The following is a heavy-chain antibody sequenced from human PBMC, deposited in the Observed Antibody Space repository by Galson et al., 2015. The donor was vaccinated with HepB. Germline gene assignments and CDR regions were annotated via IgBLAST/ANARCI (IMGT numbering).Heavy chain of an antibody. CDR1: GFTFTSSA. V-gene: IGHV1-58*01. J-gene: IGHJ6*02. D-gene: IGHD6-6*01. Sequence: SVKVSCKASGFTFTSSAVQWVRQARGQRLEWIGWIVVGSGNTNYAQKFQERVTITRDMSTSTAYMELSSLRSEDTAVYYCAAEGAGSEESSSSVVFAPVPDYGMDVWGQGTTVTVSS. CDR3: AAEGAGSEESSSSVVFAPVPDYGMDV. CDR2: IVVGSGNT.